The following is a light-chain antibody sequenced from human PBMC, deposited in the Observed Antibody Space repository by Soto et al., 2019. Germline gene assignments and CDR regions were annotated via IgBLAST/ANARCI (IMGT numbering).Light chain of an antibody. CDR2: DAS. CDR1: QSISSW. CDR3: QQYNSYPWT. V-gene: IGKV1-5*01. Sequence: DIQMTQSPSTLSASVGDRVTITCRASQSISSWLAWYQQKPGKAPKLLIYDASSLESGVPSRFSGSGSGTEFTLPTSSRQPDDFATYYCQQYNSYPWTFGQGTKVEIK. J-gene: IGKJ1*01.